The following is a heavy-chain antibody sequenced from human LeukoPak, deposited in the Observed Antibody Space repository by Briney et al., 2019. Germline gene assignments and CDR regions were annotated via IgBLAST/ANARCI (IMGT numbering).Heavy chain of an antibody. CDR1: GYTFTSYY. D-gene: IGHD3-9*01. CDR3: ARSWWGTDWSLYANWFDP. J-gene: IGHJ5*02. CDR2: INPSGGST. V-gene: IGHV1-46*01. Sequence: ASVKVSCKASGYTFTSYYMHWVRQAPGQGLEWMGIINPSGGSTSYAQKFQGRLTMTRDTSTSTVYMELTSLRSDDTAFYYCARSWWGTDWSLYANWFDPWGQGTLVTVSS.